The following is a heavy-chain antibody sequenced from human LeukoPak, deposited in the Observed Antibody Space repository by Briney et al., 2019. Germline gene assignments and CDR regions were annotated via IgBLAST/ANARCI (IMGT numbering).Heavy chain of an antibody. CDR1: GGSISSYY. CDR2: IYYSGST. V-gene: IGHV4-59*01. CDR3: ARDGGGNSPFFDY. J-gene: IGHJ4*02. D-gene: IGHD4-23*01. Sequence: SETLSLTCTVSGGSISSYYWNWIRQPPGKGLEWIGYIYYSGSTNFNTTLKSRVTISVDTSKNQFSLKVSSVTAADTAVYYCARDGGGNSPFFDYWGQGTVVTVSS.